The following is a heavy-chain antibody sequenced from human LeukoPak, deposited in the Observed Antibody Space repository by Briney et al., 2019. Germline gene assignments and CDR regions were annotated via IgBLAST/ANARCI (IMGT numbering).Heavy chain of an antibody. CDR3: AGPPYCGGGCYDY. CDR2: ISGSGGST. V-gene: IGHV3-23*01. CDR1: GFTFSSYG. J-gene: IGHJ4*02. D-gene: IGHD2-21*02. Sequence: GGSLRLSCAASGFTFSSYGMSWVRQAPGKGLEWVSAISGSGGSTYYADSVKGRFNISRDNSKNTLYLQMNSLRAEDTAVYYCAGPPYCGGGCYDYWGQGTLVTVSS.